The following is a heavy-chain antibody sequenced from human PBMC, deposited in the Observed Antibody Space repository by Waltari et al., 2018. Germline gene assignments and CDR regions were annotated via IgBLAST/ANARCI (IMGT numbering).Heavy chain of an antibody. V-gene: IGHV1-69*04. D-gene: IGHD2-21*01. Sequence: QVQLVQSGAEVKKPGSSVKVSCKASGGTFSSYAISWVRQAPGQGLEWMGGIIPILGIANYAQKFQGRVTITADQSTSTAYMELSSLRSEDTAVYYCAREQLKAYCGGDCYPLDWFDPLGQGTLVTVSS. J-gene: IGHJ5*02. CDR3: AREQLKAYCGGDCYPLDWFDP. CDR1: GGTFSSYA. CDR2: IIPILGIA.